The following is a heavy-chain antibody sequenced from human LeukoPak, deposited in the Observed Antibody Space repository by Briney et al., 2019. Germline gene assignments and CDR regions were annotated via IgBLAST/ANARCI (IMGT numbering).Heavy chain of an antibody. CDR3: ARMVNDFWSGYYYYYYMDV. D-gene: IGHD3-3*01. J-gene: IGHJ6*03. CDR1: GGSISSYY. CDR2: IYTSGST. Sequence: TSETLSLTCTVSGGSISSYYWSWIRQPAGKGLEWIGRIYTSGSTNYNPSLKSRVTMSVDTSKNQFSLKLSSVTAADTAVYYCARMVNDFWSGYYYYYYMDVWGKGTTVTVSS. V-gene: IGHV4-4*07.